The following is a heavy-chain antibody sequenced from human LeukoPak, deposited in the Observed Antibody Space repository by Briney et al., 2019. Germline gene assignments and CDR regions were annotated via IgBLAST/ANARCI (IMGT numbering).Heavy chain of an antibody. CDR1: GYTFTGYY. CDR2: INPNSGGT. D-gene: IGHD2-2*03. Sequence: ASVKVSCKASGYTFTGYYMHWVRQAPGQGLEWMGWINPNSGGTNYAQKFQGRVTMTRDTSISTAYMELGRLRSDDTAVYYCARDGYCSSTSCYAWFDPWGQGTLVTVSS. V-gene: IGHV1-2*02. CDR3: ARDGYCSSTSCYAWFDP. J-gene: IGHJ5*02.